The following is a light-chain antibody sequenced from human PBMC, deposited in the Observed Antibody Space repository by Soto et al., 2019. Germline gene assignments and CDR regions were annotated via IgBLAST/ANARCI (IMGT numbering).Light chain of an antibody. V-gene: IGLV2-14*01. CDR1: SSDVGNYIF. CDR2: QVT. CDR3: TSFSTGSSYVI. J-gene: IGLJ2*01. Sequence: QSALTQPASVSGSPGQSITISCTGTSSDVGNYIFVSWYQETPGKAPRLIIYQVTNRPSGVSNRFSGSKSGNTASLTISGLQADDEADYYCTSFSTGSSYVIFGGGTKVTVL.